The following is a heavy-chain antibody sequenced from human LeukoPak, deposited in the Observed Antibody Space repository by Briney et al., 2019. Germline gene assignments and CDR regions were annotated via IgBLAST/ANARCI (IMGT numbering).Heavy chain of an antibody. CDR2: IEQDGSEQ. CDR3: ARRSYRGVITVYYYYYMDV. D-gene: IGHD3-16*02. CDR1: GFSFNTYW. V-gene: IGHV3-7*01. Sequence: GSLRLSCVASGFSFNTYWMSWVRQAPGKGLEWVANIEQDGSEQYYVDSVKGRFTISRDNAKNSVYLQMNRLRVEDTAVYYCARRSYRGVITVYYYYYMDVWGKGTPVTVSS. J-gene: IGHJ6*03.